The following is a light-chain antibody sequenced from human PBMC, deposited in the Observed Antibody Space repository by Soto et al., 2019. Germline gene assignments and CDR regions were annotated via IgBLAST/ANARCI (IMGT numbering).Light chain of an antibody. V-gene: IGKV1-8*01. CDR1: QGISSY. J-gene: IGKJ1*01. CDR2: AAS. Sequence: AIRMPQSPSSLSASTGDRVTITCRASQGISSYLAWYQQKPGKAPKLLIYAASTLQSGVPSRFSGSGSGTDFTLTISCLQSEDFATYYCQQYYSYPPRTFGQGTKVEIK. CDR3: QQYYSYPPRT.